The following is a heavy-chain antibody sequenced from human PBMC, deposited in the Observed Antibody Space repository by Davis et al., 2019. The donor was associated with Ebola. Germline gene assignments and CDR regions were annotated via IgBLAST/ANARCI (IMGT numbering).Heavy chain of an antibody. J-gene: IGHJ6*02. D-gene: IGHD3-16*01. Sequence: GGSLRLSCAASGFTFNSLEMNWVRRAPGKGLEWLSYISSSGTTTYYADSVKGRFTISRDNAKNSLYLQMYSLRAEDTAIYYCARRGRMDVWGRGTTVTVSS. CDR1: GFTFNSLE. CDR3: ARRGRMDV. CDR2: ISSSGTTT. V-gene: IGHV3-48*03.